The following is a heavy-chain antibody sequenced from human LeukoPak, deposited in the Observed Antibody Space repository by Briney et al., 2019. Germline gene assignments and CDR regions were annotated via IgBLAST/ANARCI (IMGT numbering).Heavy chain of an antibody. CDR3: ARHLATSGSYPIDY. CDR1: GFTFTNYA. J-gene: IGHJ4*02. Sequence: SGGSLRLFCAASGFTFTNYALSWVRQAPGKGLEWVSAISGIGNAIFYADSVKGRFTISRDSSKNTLSLQMASLRAEDTAVYYSARHLATSGSYPIDYWGQGALVTVSS. V-gene: IGHV3-23*01. CDR2: ISGIGNAI. D-gene: IGHD2-15*01.